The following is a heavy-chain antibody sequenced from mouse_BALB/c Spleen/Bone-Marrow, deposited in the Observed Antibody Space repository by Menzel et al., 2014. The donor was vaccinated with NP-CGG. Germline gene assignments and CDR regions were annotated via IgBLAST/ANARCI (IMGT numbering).Heavy chain of an antibody. CDR1: GFNIKDTY. J-gene: IGHJ3*01. CDR3: ASYYYGSSLFAY. V-gene: IGHV14-3*02. Sequence: EVQLQQSGAELVKPGASVKLSCTASGFNIKDTYMHWVKQRPEQGLEWIGRIDPAHGNTKYDPKFQGKATITADTSSNTAYLQLSSLTSEDTAVYYCASYYYGSSLFAYWGQGTLVTVSA. D-gene: IGHD1-1*01. CDR2: IDPAHGNT.